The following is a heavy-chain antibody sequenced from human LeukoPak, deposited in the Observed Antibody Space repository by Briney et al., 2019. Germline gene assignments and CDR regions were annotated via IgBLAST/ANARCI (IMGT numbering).Heavy chain of an antibody. Sequence: SETLSPTCTVSGGSISSSSYYWGWIRQPPGKGLEWIGSIYYSGSTYYNPSLKSRVTISVDTSKNQFSLKLSSVTAADTAVYYCARRKVEMATGFDYWGPGTLVTVSS. CDR3: ARRKVEMATGFDY. CDR2: IYYSGST. CDR1: GGSISSSSYY. V-gene: IGHV4-39*01. D-gene: IGHD5-24*01. J-gene: IGHJ4*02.